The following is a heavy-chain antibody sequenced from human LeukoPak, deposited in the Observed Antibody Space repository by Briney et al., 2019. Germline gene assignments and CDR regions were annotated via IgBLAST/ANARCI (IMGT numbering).Heavy chain of an antibody. J-gene: IGHJ4*02. CDR2: IKLDGSEK. CDR1: GFTVSSNY. CDR3: ARDQYDTWSRRGNFDS. D-gene: IGHD3-3*01. V-gene: IGHV3-7*03. Sequence: GGSLRLSCTASGFTVSSNYMSWVRQAPGKGLEWVANIKLDGSEKNYVDSVKGRFTISRDNTKNSLYLQMNSLRVEDTAVFYCARDQYDTWSRRGNFDSWGQGTLVIVSS.